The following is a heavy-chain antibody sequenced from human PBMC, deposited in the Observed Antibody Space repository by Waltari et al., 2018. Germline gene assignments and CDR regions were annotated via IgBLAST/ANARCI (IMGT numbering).Heavy chain of an antibody. V-gene: IGHV4-39*01. CDR2: IYYSGST. CDR3: ARHVGYSSGWLNYYYGMDV. D-gene: IGHD6-19*01. J-gene: IGHJ6*02. CDR1: GGSISSSSYY. Sequence: QLQLQESGPGLVKPSETLSLTCTVSGGSISSSSYYWGWIRQPPGKGLEWIGSIYYSGSTYYNPSLKSRVTISVDTSKNQFSLKLSSVTAADTAVYYCARHVGYSSGWLNYYYGMDVWGQGTTVTVSS.